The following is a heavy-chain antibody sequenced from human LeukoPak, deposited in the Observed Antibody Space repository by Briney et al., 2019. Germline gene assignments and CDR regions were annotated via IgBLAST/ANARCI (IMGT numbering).Heavy chain of an antibody. D-gene: IGHD1-26*01. Sequence: GGSLRLSCAASGFTFSNYAMRWVRQAPGKGLEWVSGISGSGDSTYYADSVKGRFTISRDNSKNTLYLQMNSLRAEDTAVYYCARASGSYWWFDSWGQGTLVTVSS. V-gene: IGHV3-23*01. J-gene: IGHJ5*01. CDR1: GFTFSNYA. CDR3: ARASGSYWWFDS. CDR2: ISGSGDST.